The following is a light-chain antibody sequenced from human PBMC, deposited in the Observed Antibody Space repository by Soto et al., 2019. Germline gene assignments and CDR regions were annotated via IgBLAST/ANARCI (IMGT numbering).Light chain of an antibody. CDR1: NTDVGGYNY. Sequence: QSVLTQPASVSGSPGQSITIPCTGTNTDVGGYNYVSWYQHHPGKAPKLMIYEVFNRPSGVSSRFSGSKSGSTASLTISGLQDEDEADYYWSSYTTTSGPYVFGTGTKLTVL. CDR3: SSYTTTSGPYV. J-gene: IGLJ1*01. CDR2: EVF. V-gene: IGLV2-14*01.